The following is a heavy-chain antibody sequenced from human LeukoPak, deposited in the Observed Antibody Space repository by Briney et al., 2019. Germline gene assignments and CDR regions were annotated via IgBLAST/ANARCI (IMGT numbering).Heavy chain of an antibody. V-gene: IGHV3-30*03. CDR3: ARDGLTGTTDGTLDS. Sequence: PGGSLRLSCVTSGFPFSTYSMNWVRQAPGKGLEWVAVILYDGSNKYYGDSVKGRFTISRDNSKNTLYLQMNSLRAEDTAMYYCARDGLTGTTDGTLDSWGQGTLVTVSS. J-gene: IGHJ4*02. CDR2: ILYDGSNK. CDR1: GFPFSTYS. D-gene: IGHD1-20*01.